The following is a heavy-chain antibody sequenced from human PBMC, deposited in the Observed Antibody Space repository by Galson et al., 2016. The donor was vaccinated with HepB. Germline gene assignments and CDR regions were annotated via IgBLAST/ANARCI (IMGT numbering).Heavy chain of an antibody. CDR3: VVDQGLGQSMVRGAQPA. V-gene: IGHV3-23*01. CDR2: ITGSGGKT. D-gene: IGHD3-10*01. Sequence: SLRLSCAASGFTLSNNAMNWVRQAPGKGLDWVSIITGSGGKTYYADSVQGRFTISKDISKNALFLQMNSLRAEDTAVYYCVVDQGLGQSMVRGAQPAWGQGSLVTVSS. CDR1: GFTLSNNA. J-gene: IGHJ4*02.